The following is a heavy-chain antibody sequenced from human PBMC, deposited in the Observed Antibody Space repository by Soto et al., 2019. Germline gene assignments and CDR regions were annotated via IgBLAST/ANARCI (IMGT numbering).Heavy chain of an antibody. J-gene: IGHJ4*02. CDR3: ARDLRGYSRYDYLDY. D-gene: IGHD5-12*01. V-gene: IGHV4-31*03. CDR2: SYYTGSS. Sequence: SETLSLPCTVSGGSISSGGYYWSWIRQHPGKGLEWVGYSYYTGSSYYTPSLKSRVTISVDASKNQLSLRLASVTAADTAVYYCARDLRGYSRYDYLDYWGQGIPVTVSS. CDR1: GGSISSGGYY.